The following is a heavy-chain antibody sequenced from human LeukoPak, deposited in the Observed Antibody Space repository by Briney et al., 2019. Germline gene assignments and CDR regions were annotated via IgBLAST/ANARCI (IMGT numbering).Heavy chain of an antibody. CDR1: GFTFSSYG. CDR2: ISNEASIQ. Sequence: GGSLRLSCAASGFTFSSYGMHWVRQAPGEGLEWVAVISNEASIQYYAESVKGRFTISRDNSKNTLYLQMNSLSAEDTAVYYCAELGITMIGGVWGKGTTVTISS. J-gene: IGHJ6*04. CDR3: AELGITMIGGV. V-gene: IGHV3-30*18. D-gene: IGHD3-10*02.